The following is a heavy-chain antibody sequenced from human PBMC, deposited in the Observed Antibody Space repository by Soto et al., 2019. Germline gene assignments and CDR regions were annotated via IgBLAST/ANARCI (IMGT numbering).Heavy chain of an antibody. V-gene: IGHV3-21*01. CDR1: GFTFSSYS. CDR3: ASSKVRGVIIAPFDY. CDR2: ISSSSSYI. J-gene: IGHJ4*02. Sequence: EVQLVESGGGLVKPGGSLRLSCAASGFTFSSYSMNWVRQAPGKGLEWVSSISSSSSYIYYADSVKGRFTISRDNAKNSLYLQMNSLRAEDTAVYYCASSKVRGVIIAPFDYWGQGTLVTVSS. D-gene: IGHD3-10*01.